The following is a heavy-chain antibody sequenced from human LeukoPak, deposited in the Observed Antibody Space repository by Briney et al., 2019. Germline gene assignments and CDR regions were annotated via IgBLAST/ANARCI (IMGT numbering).Heavy chain of an antibody. CDR1: GFTYSTYA. CDR3: ARAPSEIGGYYPEYFRH. Sequence: GGSLRLSCAASGFTYSTYAMAWVRQGPGKGLVWVSRIKSDGSTNYADSVKGRFTISRDNANNTLSLQMDSLRPEDTGVYYCARAPSEIGGYYPEYFRHWGQGTLVTVSS. J-gene: IGHJ1*01. V-gene: IGHV3-74*01. D-gene: IGHD3-22*01. CDR2: IKSDGST.